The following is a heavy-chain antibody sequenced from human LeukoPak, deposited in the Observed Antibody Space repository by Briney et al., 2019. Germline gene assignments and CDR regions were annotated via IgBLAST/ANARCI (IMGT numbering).Heavy chain of an antibody. J-gene: IGHJ1*01. V-gene: IGHV4-59*01. Sequence: SETLSLTCSVSGGSISTYYWSWIRQPPGKGLEWIGCVSYSGTTKYSPSLKSRVTISVDTSKNQFSLKLTSVTAADTAIYYCARGNGDYVEYFQHWGQGTLVTVSS. D-gene: IGHD4-17*01. CDR1: GGSISTYY. CDR3: ARGNGDYVEYFQH. CDR2: VSYSGTT.